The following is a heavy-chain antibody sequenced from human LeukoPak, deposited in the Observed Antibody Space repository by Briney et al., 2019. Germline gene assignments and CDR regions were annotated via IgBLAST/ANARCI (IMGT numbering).Heavy chain of an antibody. V-gene: IGHV3-33*01. CDR2: IWYDGSNK. CDR1: GFTFSSYG. CDR3: ATLLDYQYYFDY. D-gene: IGHD4-11*01. J-gene: IGHJ4*02. Sequence: GGSLRLSCAASGFTFSSYGMHWVRQAPGKGLEWVAVIWYDGSNKYYADSVKGRFTISRDNSKNTLYLQMNSLRAEDTAVYYCATLLDYQYYFDYWGQGTLVTVSS.